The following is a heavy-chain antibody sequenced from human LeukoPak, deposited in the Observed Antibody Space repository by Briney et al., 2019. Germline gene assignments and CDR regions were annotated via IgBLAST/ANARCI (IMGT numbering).Heavy chain of an antibody. V-gene: IGHV3-33*06. J-gene: IGHJ1*01. D-gene: IGHD3-16*02. CDR1: GFTFSSYG. CDR3: AKGSAVWGSYRSWPEYFQH. Sequence: GGSLRLSCAASGFTFSSYGMHWVRQAPGKGLGWVAVIWYDGSNKYYADSVKGRFTISRDNSKNTLYLQMNSLRAEDTAVYYCAKGSAVWGSYRSWPEYFQHWGQGTLVTVSS. CDR2: IWYDGSNK.